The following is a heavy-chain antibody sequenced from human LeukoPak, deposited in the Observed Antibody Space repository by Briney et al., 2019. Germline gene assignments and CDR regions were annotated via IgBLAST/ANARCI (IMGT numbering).Heavy chain of an antibody. D-gene: IGHD1-26*01. CDR1: GYTFTGYY. CDR3: ARVKWELLTFDY. CDR2: ISAYNGNT. J-gene: IGHJ4*02. Sequence: ASVKVSCKASGYTFTGYYMHWVRQAPGQGLEWMGWISAYNGNTNYAQKLQGRVTMTTDTSTSTAYMELRSLRSDDTAVYYCARVKWELLTFDYWGQGTLVTVSS. V-gene: IGHV1-18*04.